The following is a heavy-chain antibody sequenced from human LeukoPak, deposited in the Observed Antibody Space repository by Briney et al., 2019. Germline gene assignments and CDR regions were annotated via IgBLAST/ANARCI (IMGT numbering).Heavy chain of an antibody. CDR2: ISYDGSNK. Sequence: PWGSLRLSCAASGFTFSSYGMHWVRQAPGKGLEWVAVISYDGSNKYYADSVKGRFTISRDNSKNTLYLQMNSLRAEDTAVYYCAKDEYYYDSSGYPSHWGQGTLVTVSS. V-gene: IGHV3-30*18. CDR1: GFTFSSYG. D-gene: IGHD3-22*01. J-gene: IGHJ4*02. CDR3: AKDEYYYDSSGYPSH.